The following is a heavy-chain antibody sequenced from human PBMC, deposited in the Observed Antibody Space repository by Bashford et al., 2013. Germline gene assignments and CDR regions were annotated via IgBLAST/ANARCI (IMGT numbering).Heavy chain of an antibody. V-gene: IGHV4-31*03. D-gene: IGHD6-13*01. CDR3: ARGGSWYELLFFDS. J-gene: IGHJ4*02. Sequence: SETLSLTCSVSGDSLKSGGYYWSWIRQVPGKGLEWIGYIYYNGDTYYNRPLESRVTISADTSKNEFSVNLYSVTAADTAVYYCARGGSWYELLFFDSWGQGTLVTVSS. CDR2: IYYNGDT. CDR1: GDSLKSGGYY.